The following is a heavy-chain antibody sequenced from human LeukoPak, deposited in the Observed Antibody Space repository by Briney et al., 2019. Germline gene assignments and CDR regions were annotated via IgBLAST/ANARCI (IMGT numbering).Heavy chain of an antibody. CDR2: IKAKPHGGTT. V-gene: IGHV3-15*01. CDR3: ARSALMDYYYYYMDV. D-gene: IGHD2-2*03. CDR1: GFTFINAW. Sequence: GGSLRLSCAASGFTFINAWMAWVRQAPGKGLEWVGRIKAKPHGGTTDYAAPVKGRFTISRDDSKNTLYLQMNSLRAEDTAVYYCARSALMDYYYYYMDVWGKGTTVTISS. J-gene: IGHJ6*03.